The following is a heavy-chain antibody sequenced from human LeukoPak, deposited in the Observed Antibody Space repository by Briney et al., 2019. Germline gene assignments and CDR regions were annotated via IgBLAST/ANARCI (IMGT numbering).Heavy chain of an antibody. D-gene: IGHD5-24*01. V-gene: IGHV3-30*02. J-gene: IGHJ3*02. CDR1: EFTFSSYG. CDR2: IRYDGSNK. CDR3: AKDLRRWLQLFAFDI. Sequence: GGSLRLSCAASEFTFSSYGMHWVRQAPGKGLDWVAFIRYDGSNKYYADSVKGRFTISRDNSKNTLYLQMNSLRAEDTAVYYCAKDLRRWLQLFAFDIWGQGTMVTVSS.